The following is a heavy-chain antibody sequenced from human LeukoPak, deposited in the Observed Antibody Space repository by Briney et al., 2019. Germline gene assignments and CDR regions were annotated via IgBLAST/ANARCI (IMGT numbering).Heavy chain of an antibody. Sequence: GGSLRLSCAASGFTVSSNSMSWVRQAPGKGLEWVSVIYSGGSTSYADSVKGRFTISRDNSKNTLYLQVNSLRAEDTAVYYCATLQRGYSYGPFDYWGQGTLVTVSS. CDR2: IYSGGST. CDR3: ATLQRGYSYGPFDY. CDR1: GFTVSSNS. V-gene: IGHV3-53*01. J-gene: IGHJ4*02. D-gene: IGHD5-18*01.